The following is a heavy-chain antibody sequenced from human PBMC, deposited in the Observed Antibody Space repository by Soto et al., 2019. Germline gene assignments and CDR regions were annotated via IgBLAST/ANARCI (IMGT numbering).Heavy chain of an antibody. V-gene: IGHV1-69*06. CDR3: ARDSDVLLWFGPLYGMDV. J-gene: IGHJ6*02. D-gene: IGHD3-10*01. Sequence: ASVKVSFKASGGTFGSYAISWVRQAPGQGLKWMGGIIPIFGTANYAQKFQGRVTITADKSTRTAYMELSSLRSEDTAVYYCARDSDVLLWFGPLYGMDVWGQGTTVTVSS. CDR2: IIPIFGTA. CDR1: GGTFGSYA.